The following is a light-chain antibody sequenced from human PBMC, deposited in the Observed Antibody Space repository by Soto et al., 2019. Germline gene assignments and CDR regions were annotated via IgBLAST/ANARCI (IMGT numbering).Light chain of an antibody. CDR2: DVS. CDR3: SSWTSSSTVV. CDR1: RSDVGGYNY. J-gene: IGLJ3*02. Sequence: QSVLTQPASVSGSPGQSIAISCTGTRSDVGGYNYVSWYQLHPGQAPKLIIYDVSSRPSGVSDRFSGSKSGNTASLTISGLQAEDETDYYCSSWTSSSTVVFGGGTKVTVL. V-gene: IGLV2-14*03.